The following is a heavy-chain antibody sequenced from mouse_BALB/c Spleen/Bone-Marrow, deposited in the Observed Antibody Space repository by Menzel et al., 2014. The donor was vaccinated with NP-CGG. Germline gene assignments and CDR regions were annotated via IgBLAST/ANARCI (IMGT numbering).Heavy chain of an antibody. Sequence: QVQLQQSGPELVEPGASVKISCKASGYAFXSSWMNWVKQRPGQGLEWIGRIYPGDGDTKYNGKFKGKATLTADKSSSTAYMQLSSLTSVDSAVYFCARPLNWDPYAMDYWGQGTSVTVSS. CDR1: GYAFXSSW. D-gene: IGHD4-1*02. V-gene: IGHV1-82*01. J-gene: IGHJ4*01. CDR2: IYPGDGDT. CDR3: ARPLNWDPYAMDY.